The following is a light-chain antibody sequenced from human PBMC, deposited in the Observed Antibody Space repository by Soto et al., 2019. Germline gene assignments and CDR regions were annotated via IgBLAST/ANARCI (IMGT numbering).Light chain of an antibody. J-gene: IGKJ4*01. CDR1: QSISRW. V-gene: IGKV1-5*01. CDR2: DVS. CDR3: QQYSTYSIT. Sequence: DIQMTQSPSTVSASVGDRVTITCRASQSISRWLAWYRQKPGKAPEVVIYDVSTLAFGVPSRISGSGSGTEFTLTIRSLQPDDFATYYCQQYSTYSITFGGGTKVDIK.